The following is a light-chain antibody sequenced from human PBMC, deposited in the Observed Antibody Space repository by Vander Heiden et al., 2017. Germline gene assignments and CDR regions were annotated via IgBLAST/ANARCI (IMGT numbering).Light chain of an antibody. V-gene: IGKV6D-21*02. Sequence: EIVLTQSPDFQSVTPKEKVTITCRASQSIGSSLHWYQQKPDQSPKLLIKYASQSISGVPSRLSRSRSRTDFTLTMISLDAEHAAAYYCHQSSSLPITFGQGTRLEIK. CDR3: HQSSSLPIT. J-gene: IGKJ5*01. CDR1: QSIGSS. CDR2: YAS.